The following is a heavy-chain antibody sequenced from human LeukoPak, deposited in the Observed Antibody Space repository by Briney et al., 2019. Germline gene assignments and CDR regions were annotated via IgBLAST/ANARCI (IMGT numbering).Heavy chain of an antibody. D-gene: IGHD1-1*01. V-gene: IGHV1-69*04. CDR1: GRTFSRYA. CDR3: ERINDNDAFDI. CDR2: IIPILGIA. Sequence: ASVKVSCKASGRTFSRYAIRWVRQAPGQGLEWMGRIIPILGIANYAQKFQGRVTITADKSTSTAYMELSSLRSEDTAVYYCERINDNDAFDIWGQGTMVTVSS. J-gene: IGHJ3*02.